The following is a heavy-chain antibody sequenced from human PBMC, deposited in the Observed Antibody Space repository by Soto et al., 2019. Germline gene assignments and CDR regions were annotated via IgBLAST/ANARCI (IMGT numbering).Heavy chain of an antibody. CDR1: GYTFTNYH. CDR3: ALPKNTLGWYNF. CDR2: INPNGGSK. Sequence: QVQVVQSGAEVKKPGASVKVSCKTSGYTFTNYHVHCVRQAPGQGLEWMGAINPNGGSKTYAQHLKGRVTMTSDSSTSTVYMEMGSLRSDDSAVYYCALPKNTLGWYNFWGQGTLVTVS. J-gene: IGHJ4*02. D-gene: IGHD6-19*01. V-gene: IGHV1-46*01.